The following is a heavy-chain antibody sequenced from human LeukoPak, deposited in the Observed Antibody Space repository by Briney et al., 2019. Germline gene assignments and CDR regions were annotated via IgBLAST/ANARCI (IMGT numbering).Heavy chain of an antibody. CDR1: VGSFSGYY. Sequence: PSETLSLPCAVYVGSFSGYYWSWIRQPPGKGREWIGEINHSGSTNYNPSLKSRVTISVDTSKTQFSLKLSSVAAADTAVYYCARREVVTGEPYYFDYWGQGTLVTVSS. CDR3: ARREVVTGEPYYFDY. D-gene: IGHD4-23*01. CDR2: INHSGST. V-gene: IGHV4-34*01. J-gene: IGHJ4*02.